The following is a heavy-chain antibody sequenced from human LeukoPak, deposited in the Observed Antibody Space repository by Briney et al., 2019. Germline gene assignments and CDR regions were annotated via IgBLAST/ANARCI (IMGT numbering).Heavy chain of an antibody. V-gene: IGHV3-33*08. J-gene: IGHJ4*02. Sequence: GGSLRLSCTASGFTFSNYNMNWVRQAPGKGLEWVAVIWSDGSNKYYADSVKGRFTISRDNSKNTLYLQMNSLRAEDTAVYYCARRRYSVYDFDYWGQGTLVTVSS. CDR1: GFTFSNYN. CDR3: ARRRYSVYDFDY. CDR2: IWSDGSNK. D-gene: IGHD5/OR15-5a*01.